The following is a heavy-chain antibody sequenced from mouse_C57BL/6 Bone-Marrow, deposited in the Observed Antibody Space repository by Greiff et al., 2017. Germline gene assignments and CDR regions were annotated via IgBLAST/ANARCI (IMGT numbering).Heavy chain of an antibody. D-gene: IGHD2-3*01. CDR2: IDPNRGGP. CDR3: ARGYDPLFAD. CDR1: GYTFTSYW. V-gene: IGHV1-72*01. Sequence: QVKLKQPGAELVKPGASVKLSCKASGYTFTSYWMNWVKQRTGRGLERIGRIDPNRGGPKYNEQFKSKATLTVDKHSSTAYMQRSSRTSEDSAVYYCARGYDPLFADWGQGALVAAAA. J-gene: IGHJ3*01.